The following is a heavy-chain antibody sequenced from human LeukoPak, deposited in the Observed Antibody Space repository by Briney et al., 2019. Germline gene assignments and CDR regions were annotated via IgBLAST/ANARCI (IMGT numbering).Heavy chain of an antibody. CDR1: GFTFSSYS. V-gene: IGHV3-21*01. D-gene: IGHD3-9*01. J-gene: IGHJ4*02. CDR3: ARDNSAFLIGYYFYFDY. CDR2: ISSSSSYI. Sequence: PGGSLRLSCAASGFTFSSYSMNWVRQAPGKGLEWVSSISSSSSYIYYADSVKGRFTISRDNAKNSLYLQMNSLRAEDTAVYYCARDNSAFLIGYYFYFDYWGQGTLVTVPS.